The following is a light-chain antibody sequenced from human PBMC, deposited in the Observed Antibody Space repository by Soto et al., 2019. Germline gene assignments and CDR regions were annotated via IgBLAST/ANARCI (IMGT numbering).Light chain of an antibody. Sequence: EIVMTQSPATLSVSPGDTATLSCRASQSIGSNVGWYQQKPGQAPRLLIYGASPRATGISARFSGSGSGTEFSLTISSLQSEDLAGYYCQQYNTWSLITFGQGTRLEI. CDR3: QQYNTWSLIT. CDR1: QSIGSN. CDR2: GAS. J-gene: IGKJ5*01. V-gene: IGKV3-15*01.